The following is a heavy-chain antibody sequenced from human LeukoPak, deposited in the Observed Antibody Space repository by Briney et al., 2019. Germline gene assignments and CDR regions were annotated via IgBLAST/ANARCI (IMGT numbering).Heavy chain of an antibody. J-gene: IGHJ3*02. CDR2: VSSRGSTI. CDR3: ARERAWTKYISNWYGGDAFDI. D-gene: IGHD6-13*01. V-gene: IGHV3-48*03. CDR1: GFTFSSYE. Sequence: GGSLRPSCAASGFTFSSYEMNWVRQAPGKGLDWVSYVSSRGSTIYYADSVKGRFTISRDNAKNSLYLQMNSPRAEDTAVYYCARERAWTKYISNWYGGDAFDIWGQGTMVTVSS.